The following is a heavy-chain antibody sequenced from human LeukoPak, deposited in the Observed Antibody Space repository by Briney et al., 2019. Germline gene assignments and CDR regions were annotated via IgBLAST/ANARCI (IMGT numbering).Heavy chain of an antibody. CDR1: GITFENYA. J-gene: IGHJ3*02. D-gene: IGHD1-26*01. Sequence: GGSLRLSCAASGITFENYAMHWVRQAPGKGLEWVSGINWNSRNIGYEDAVKGRFTISRDNAKNSLFLQMNSLKPEDTAMYFCARANSGTYSGTFDIWGQGTMVTVSS. CDR2: INWNSRNI. V-gene: IGHV3-9*01. CDR3: ARANSGTYSGTFDI.